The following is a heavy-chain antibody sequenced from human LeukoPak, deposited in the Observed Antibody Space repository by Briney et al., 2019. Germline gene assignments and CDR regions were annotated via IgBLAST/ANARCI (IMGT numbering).Heavy chain of an antibody. CDR3: ARDSRTYGYF. V-gene: IGHV3-7*01. D-gene: IGHD3-10*01. CDR2: MNHVGSAK. Sequence: GGSLRLSCGVCGFTFSSFWMALVRQPPGKGRVCVANMNHVGSAKPYVDSVKSRFTISRDNAQNLPYLQMHSLTAEDTAVYYGARDSRTYGYFWGQGTLVTVSS. J-gene: IGHJ4*02. CDR1: GFTFSSFW.